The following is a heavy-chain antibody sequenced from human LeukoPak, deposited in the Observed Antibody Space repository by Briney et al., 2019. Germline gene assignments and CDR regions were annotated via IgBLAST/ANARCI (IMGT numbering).Heavy chain of an antibody. CDR1: GGSISTFY. J-gene: IGHJ4*02. D-gene: IGHD5-18*01. Sequence: PSETLSLTCTVSGGSISTFYWSWIRQPPGKGVEWIGCIYYSGTTNYNPSLKSRVTISVDTSKNQFSLKLSSVTAADTAVYYCARHVSGYSYGRPPFDYWGQGTLVTVSS. CDR3: ARHVSGYSYGRPPFDY. CDR2: IYYSGTT. V-gene: IGHV4-59*01.